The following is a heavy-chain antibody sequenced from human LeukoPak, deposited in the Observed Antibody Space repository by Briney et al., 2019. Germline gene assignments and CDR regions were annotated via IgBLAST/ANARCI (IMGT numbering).Heavy chain of an antibody. J-gene: IGHJ4*02. CDR3: ARSVIVADATRGFDY. CDR1: GFAFNEYS. D-gene: IGHD2/OR15-2a*01. V-gene: IGHV3-21*01. CDR2: ITSSGRYI. Sequence: GGSLRLSCTASGFAFNEYSLNWVRQAPGKGLEWISTITSSGRYIYYRDSVKGRFTISRDNAKHSLYLQMNSLRAEDTAVYYCARSVIVADATRGFDYWGQGILVTVSS.